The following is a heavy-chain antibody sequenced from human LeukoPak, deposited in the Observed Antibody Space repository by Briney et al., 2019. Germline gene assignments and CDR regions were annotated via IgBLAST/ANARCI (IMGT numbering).Heavy chain of an antibody. D-gene: IGHD5-12*01. CDR3: ARASGGYSGPVYFDH. Sequence: EASVKVSCKASGYTFTGYFMHWVRQAPGQGLEWMGWINPNSGVTNYAQKFQGRVTMTRDTSISTAYMDLIRLTSDDTAMYYCARASGGYSGPVYFDHWGQGTLVTVSS. V-gene: IGHV1-2*02. CDR1: GYTFTGYF. CDR2: INPNSGVT. J-gene: IGHJ4*02.